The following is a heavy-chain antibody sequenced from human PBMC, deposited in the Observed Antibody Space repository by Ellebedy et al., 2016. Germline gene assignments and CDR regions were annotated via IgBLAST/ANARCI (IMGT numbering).Heavy chain of an antibody. CDR2: VFHTGAA. CDR3: AKWNGAWNPFDV. D-gene: IGHD1-1*01. CDR1: SGSVTSDY. V-gene: IGHV4-59*02. Sequence: SETLSLTCHVSSGSVTSDYWNWIRRPPGKGLEWIGYVFHTGAAIYNPSLKSRVTMSVDTSKSQISLRLMSVTAADTAVYYCAKWNGAWNPFDVWGLGTMVTVSS. J-gene: IGHJ3*01.